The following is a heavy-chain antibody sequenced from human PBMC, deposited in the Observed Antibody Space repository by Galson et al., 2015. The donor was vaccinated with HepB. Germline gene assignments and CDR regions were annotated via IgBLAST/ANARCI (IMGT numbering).Heavy chain of an antibody. D-gene: IGHD1-1*01. V-gene: IGHV3-30-3*01. J-gene: IGHJ6*02. CDR3: ARGAGTDNYYGVDV. CDR2: ISYDGYSE. CDR1: GFTFSKYA. Sequence: SLRLSCAASGFTFSKYAMHWVRQAPGKGLEWVALISYDGYSEYYGDSVKGRFTISRGNSKNTLYLQMNSLRAEDTAVYYCARGAGTDNYYGVDVWGQGTTVTVSS.